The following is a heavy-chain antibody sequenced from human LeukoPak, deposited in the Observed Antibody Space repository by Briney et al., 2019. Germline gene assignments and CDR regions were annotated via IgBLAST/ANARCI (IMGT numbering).Heavy chain of an antibody. CDR1: GDSASGYY. Sequence: VKPSETLSLTCTVSGDSASGYYWSWIRQPPGKGLEWIGYVYYNGPTHYNPSLKSRVTISIDTSNNQFSLKLSSVTAADTAVYFCASLYCSGGICYSGLGSADYWGRGTLVTVSS. V-gene: IGHV4-59*08. J-gene: IGHJ4*02. D-gene: IGHD2-15*01. CDR3: ASLYCSGGICYSGLGSADY. CDR2: VYYNGPT.